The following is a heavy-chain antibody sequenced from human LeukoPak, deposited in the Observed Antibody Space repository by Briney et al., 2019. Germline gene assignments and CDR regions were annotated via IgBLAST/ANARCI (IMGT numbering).Heavy chain of an antibody. CDR3: ARDADPYDSSGYYDY. Sequence: ASVKVSCKASGYTFTSYGISWVRHAPGQGLEWMGWISAYNGNTNYAQKLQGRVTMTTDTSTSTAYMELRSLRSDDTAVYYCARDADPYDSSGYYDYWGQGTLVTVSS. V-gene: IGHV1-18*01. CDR1: GYTFTSYG. CDR2: ISAYNGNT. J-gene: IGHJ4*02. D-gene: IGHD3-22*01.